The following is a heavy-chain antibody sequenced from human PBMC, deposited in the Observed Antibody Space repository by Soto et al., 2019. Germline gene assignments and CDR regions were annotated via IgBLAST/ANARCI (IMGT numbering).Heavy chain of an antibody. V-gene: IGHV4-59*08. CDR3: ARHTYGSGSTYCDY. CDR2: IYYSWST. J-gene: IGHJ4*02. CDR1: GGSISSYY. Sequence: QVQLQESGPGLVKPSETLSLTCTVSGGSISSYYWSWIRQPPGKGLGGIGYIYYSWSTNYNPSLKSRVTISVDTYKNQFSLKPSSMPAADTAVYYCARHTYGSGSTYCDYWGQGTLVTVCS. D-gene: IGHD3-10*01.